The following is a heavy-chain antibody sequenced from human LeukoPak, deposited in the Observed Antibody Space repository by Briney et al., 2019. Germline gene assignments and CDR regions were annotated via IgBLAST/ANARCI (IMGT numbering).Heavy chain of an antibody. CDR1: VFTFSSYE. D-gene: IGHD2-21*02. V-gene: IGHV3-48*03. CDR3: PRGLVTGGAFHI. Sequence: GGSLRLSCAASVFTFSSYEMNWVRQAPAKGLEWVSYISTSGSTIYYADSVKGRFTITRDNPKKSLYLQMNSLRAEDTAVYYCPRGLVTGGAFHIWGQGTMVTVSS. J-gene: IGHJ3*02. CDR2: ISTSGSTI.